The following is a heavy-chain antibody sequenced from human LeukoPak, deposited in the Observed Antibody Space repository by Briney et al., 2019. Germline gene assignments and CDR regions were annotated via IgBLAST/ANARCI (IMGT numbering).Heavy chain of an antibody. J-gene: IGHJ4*02. CDR3: ARESAGSLHDSTAAFHY. CDR1: GGSISSYY. CDR2: IYYSGST. V-gene: IGHV4-59*01. Sequence: SETLSLTCTVSGGSISSYYWSWIRQPPGKGLEWIGYIYYSGSTNYNLSLKSRVTISVDTSKNQFSLKLSSVTAADTAIYYCARESAGSLHDSTAAFHYWGQGILVTVSS. D-gene: IGHD2-8*02.